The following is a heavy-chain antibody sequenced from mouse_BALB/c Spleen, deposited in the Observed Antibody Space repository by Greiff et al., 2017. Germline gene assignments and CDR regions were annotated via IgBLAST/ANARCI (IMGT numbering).Heavy chain of an antibody. Sequence: QVQLQQPGAELVMPGASVKMSCKASGYTFTDYWMHWVKQRPGQGLEWIGAIDTSDSYTSYNQKFKGKATLTVDESSSTAYMQLSSLTSEDSAVYYCASWGYDGAWFAYWGQGTLVTVSA. CDR2: IDTSDSYT. V-gene: IGHV1-69*01. CDR1: GYTFTDYW. CDR3: ASWGYDGAWFAY. J-gene: IGHJ3*01. D-gene: IGHD2-14*01.